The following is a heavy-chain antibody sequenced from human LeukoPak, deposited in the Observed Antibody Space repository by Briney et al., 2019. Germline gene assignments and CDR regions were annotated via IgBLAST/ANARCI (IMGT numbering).Heavy chain of an antibody. V-gene: IGHV3-30*02. CDR2: IRYDGSNK. Sequence: GGSLRLSCAASGFTFSSYGMHWVRQASGKGLEWVAFIRYDGSNKYYADSVKGRFTISRDNSKNTLYLQMNSLRAEDTAVYYCAKDRIRYYYGSGDNWFDPWGQGTLVTVSS. CDR3: AKDRIRYYYGSGDNWFDP. D-gene: IGHD3-10*01. CDR1: GFTFSSYG. J-gene: IGHJ5*02.